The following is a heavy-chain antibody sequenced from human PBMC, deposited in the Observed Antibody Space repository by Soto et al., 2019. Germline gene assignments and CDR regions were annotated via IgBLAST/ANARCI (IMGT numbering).Heavy chain of an antibody. Sequence: QVQLVESGGGVVQPGRSLKLSCAASGFTFSSYAMHWVRQAPGKGLEWVAVVSYDGSNKYYADSVKGRFTISRDNSKNTLYVQMNSLRAEDTAEYYCARGTSMVFGNLDYCGQGTLVTVSS. V-gene: IGHV3-30-3*01. CDR1: GFTFSSYA. CDR3: ARGTSMVFGNLDY. D-gene: IGHD5-18*01. J-gene: IGHJ4*02. CDR2: VSYDGSNK.